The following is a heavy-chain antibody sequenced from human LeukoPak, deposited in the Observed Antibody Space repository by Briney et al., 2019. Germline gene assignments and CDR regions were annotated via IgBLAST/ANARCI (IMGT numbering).Heavy chain of an antibody. D-gene: IGHD3-3*01. J-gene: IGHJ4*02. Sequence: GGSLRLSCAASGFTFDDYGMSWVRQAPGKGLEWVSGINWNGGSTGYADSVKGRFTISRDNAKNSLYLQMNSLRAEDTAVYYCATLLRFLEWLPNYWGQGTLVTVSS. CDR1: GFTFDDYG. CDR3: ATLLRFLEWLPNY. CDR2: INWNGGST. V-gene: IGHV3-20*04.